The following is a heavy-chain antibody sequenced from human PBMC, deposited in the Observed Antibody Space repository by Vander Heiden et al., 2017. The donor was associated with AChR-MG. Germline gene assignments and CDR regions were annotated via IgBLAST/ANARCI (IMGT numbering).Heavy chain of an antibody. CDR1: GYTFTSYG. J-gene: IGHJ4*02. Sequence: QVQLVQSGAEVKKPGASVKVSCKTSGYTFTSYGISWVRQAPGQGLEWMGWVSAYNGNRNYVQKLQGRVTMTTDTSTSRAYMELRSLRSDDTAVYYCAGTSLSGSWSYWGQGTLVTVSS. CDR2: VSAYNGNR. CDR3: AGTSLSGSWSY. V-gene: IGHV1-18*01. D-gene: IGHD1-26*01.